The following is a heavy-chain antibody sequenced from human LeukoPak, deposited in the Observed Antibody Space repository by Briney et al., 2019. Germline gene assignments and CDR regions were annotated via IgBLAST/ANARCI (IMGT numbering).Heavy chain of an antibody. CDR3: AREKADSSGNKLLDY. Sequence: HPGGSLRLSCEASGFPFSHFAVHWVRQAPGKGLEWVAVISYDGNHKTYADSVKGRFTIARDNSKNTLYLEMNGLRPEDTAIYYCAREKADSSGNKLLDYWGQGTLVTVSS. D-gene: IGHD3-22*01. V-gene: IGHV3-30*04. CDR1: GFPFSHFA. CDR2: ISYDGNHK. J-gene: IGHJ4*02.